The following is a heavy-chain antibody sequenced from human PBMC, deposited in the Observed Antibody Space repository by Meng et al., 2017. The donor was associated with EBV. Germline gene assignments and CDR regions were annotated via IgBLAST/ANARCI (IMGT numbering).Heavy chain of an antibody. CDR3: ASESGRGYTPDY. CDR2: FLPTLGAP. D-gene: IGHD3-10*01. Sequence: VQLVHSAAEVKKPGSSVKVSCKTSGGPFRNYAISWVRQAPGQGLEWLGGFLPTLGAPNYAQKFHGRVSITADESTSTHYMDLSSLRSEDTAVYYCASESGRGYTPDYWGQGTLVTASS. V-gene: IGHV1-69*01. J-gene: IGHJ4*02. CDR1: GGPFRNYA.